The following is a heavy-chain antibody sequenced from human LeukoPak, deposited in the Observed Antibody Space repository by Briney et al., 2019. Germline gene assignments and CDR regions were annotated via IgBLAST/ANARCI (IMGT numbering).Heavy chain of an antibody. D-gene: IGHD2-21*02. CDR3: ARGGNELTAHLLVY. V-gene: IGHV4-39*07. CDR1: GGSISSSNYY. J-gene: IGHJ4*02. Sequence: SETLSLTCTVSGGSISSSNYYWGWIRQPPGKGLEWIGSISYSGSTYYNPSLKSRVTISVDTSKNQFSLKLTSVTAADTAVYYCARGGNELTAHLLVYWGQRTLVTVSS. CDR2: ISYSGST.